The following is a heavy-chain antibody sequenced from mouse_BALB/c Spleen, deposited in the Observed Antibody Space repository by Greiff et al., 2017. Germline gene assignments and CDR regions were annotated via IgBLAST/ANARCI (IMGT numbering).Heavy chain of an antibody. CDR3: ARSYNFPFDY. J-gene: IGHJ2*01. D-gene: IGHD4-1*02. V-gene: IGHV5-17*02. CDR2: ISSGSSTI. CDR1: GFTFSSFG. Sequence: EVKLMESGGGLVQPGGSRKLSCAASGFTFSSFGMHWVRQAPEKGLEWVAYISSGSSTIYYADTVKGRFTISRDNPKNTLFLQMTSLRSEDTAMYYCARSYNFPFDYWGQGTTLTVSS.